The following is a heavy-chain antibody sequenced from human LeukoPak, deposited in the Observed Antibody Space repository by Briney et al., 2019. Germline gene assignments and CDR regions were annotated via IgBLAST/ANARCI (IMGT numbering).Heavy chain of an antibody. CDR2: ITPNGSEK. V-gene: IGHV3-7*01. D-gene: IGHD5-24*01. CDR3: ARDRAYKAFDY. Sequence: GGSLRLSCSASGFTFINSWMNWVRQAPGKGLEGVASITPNGSEKYYVDSVRGRFTISRDDDKNSVYLQMNSLRAEDTAVYYCARDRAYKAFDYWGQGNLVSVSS. CDR1: GFTFINSW. J-gene: IGHJ4*02.